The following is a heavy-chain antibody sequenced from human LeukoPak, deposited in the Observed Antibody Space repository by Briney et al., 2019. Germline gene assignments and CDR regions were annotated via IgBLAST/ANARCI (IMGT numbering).Heavy chain of an antibody. V-gene: IGHV1-46*01. CDR1: GYTFTSYY. CDR2: INPSGGST. D-gene: IGHD2-21*02. Sequence: GASVKVSCKASGYTFTSYYMHWVRQAPGQGLEWMGIINPSGGSTSYAQKFQGRVTMTRDTSISTAYMELSRLRSDDTAVYYCARAPGGDLFDYWGQGTLVTVSS. J-gene: IGHJ4*02. CDR3: ARAPGGDLFDY.